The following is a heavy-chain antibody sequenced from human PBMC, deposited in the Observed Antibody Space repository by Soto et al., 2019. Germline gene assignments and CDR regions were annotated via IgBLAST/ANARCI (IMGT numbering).Heavy chain of an antibody. J-gene: IGHJ4*02. CDR2: INHSGST. D-gene: IGHD5-12*01. CDR3: ARGYRHFDY. CDR1: GGSFSGYY. V-gene: IGHV4-34*01. Sequence: SETLSLTCAVSGGSFSGYYWSWIRQPPGKGLEWIGEINHSGSTNYNPSLKSRVTISVDTSKNQFSLKLSSVTAADTAVYYCARGYRHFDYWGQGTLVTVSS.